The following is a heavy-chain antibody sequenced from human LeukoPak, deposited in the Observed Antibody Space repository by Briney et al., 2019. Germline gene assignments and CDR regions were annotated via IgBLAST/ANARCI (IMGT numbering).Heavy chain of an antibody. CDR1: GYSISSGYY. CDR2: IYHSGST. CDR3: ARELSWVATMGSFDY. D-gene: IGHD5-24*01. J-gene: IGHJ4*02. Sequence: KSSETLSLTCTVSGYSISSGYYWGWIRQPPGKGLEWIGSIYHSGSTYYNPSLKSRVTISVDTSKNQFSLKLSSVTAADTAVYYRARELSWVATMGSFDYWGQGTLVTVSS. V-gene: IGHV4-38-2*02.